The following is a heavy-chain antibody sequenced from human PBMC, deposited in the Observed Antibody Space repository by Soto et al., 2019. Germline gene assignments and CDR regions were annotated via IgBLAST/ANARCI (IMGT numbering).Heavy chain of an antibody. V-gene: IGHV1-46*01. J-gene: IGHJ6*02. D-gene: IGHD1-26*01. CDR2: INPSGGST. CDR3: ARGRGANGMDV. CDR1: GYTFTSYY. Sequence: ASVRVSCKASGYTFTSYYMHWLRQAPGQGLEWMGIINPSGGSTSYAQKFQGRVTMTRDTSTSTVYMELSSLRSEDTAVYYCARGRGANGMDVWGQGTTVTVSS.